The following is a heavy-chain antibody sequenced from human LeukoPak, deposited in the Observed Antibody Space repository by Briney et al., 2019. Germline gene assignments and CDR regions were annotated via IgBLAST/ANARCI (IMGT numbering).Heavy chain of an antibody. CDR2: IRSKANSYAT. Sequence: GGSLRLSCAASGFTFSGSAMHWVRQASGKGLEWVGRIRSKANSYATAYAASVKGRFTISRDDSKNTAYLQMNSLKTEDTAVYYCTRPGYYYDSSGYYLPYYYYYMDVWGKGTTVTVSS. V-gene: IGHV3-73*01. D-gene: IGHD3-22*01. CDR3: TRPGYYYDSSGYYLPYYYYYMDV. J-gene: IGHJ6*03. CDR1: GFTFSGSA.